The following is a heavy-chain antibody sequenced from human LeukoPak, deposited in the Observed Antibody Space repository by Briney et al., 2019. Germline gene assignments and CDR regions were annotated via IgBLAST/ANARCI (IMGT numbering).Heavy chain of an antibody. Sequence: SGPALVKPTQTLTLTCTFSGFSVSTSGVCVSWIRQPPGKALEWLARIDWDDDKYYSTSLKTRLTISKDTSKNQVVLTMTNMDPVDTATYHCAHSFDGTVTAFDCWGQGTLVTVSS. D-gene: IGHD4-17*01. V-gene: IGHV2-70*12. CDR3: AHSFDGTVTAFDC. CDR2: IDWDDDK. J-gene: IGHJ4*02. CDR1: GFSVSTSGVC.